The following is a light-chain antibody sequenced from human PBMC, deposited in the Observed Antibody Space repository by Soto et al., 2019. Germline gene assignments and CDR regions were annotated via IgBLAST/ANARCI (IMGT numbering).Light chain of an antibody. J-gene: IGKJ5*01. Sequence: EIVLTQSPDTPSLSPGERAALACRASQSVSSYLAWFQQRPGQPPRLLIHDASNRATGIPARFSGSGSGTDFTLTISRLEPEDFAVYYCQQYGRSPITFGQGTRREIK. CDR1: QSVSSY. V-gene: IGKV3-20*01. CDR3: QQYGRSPIT. CDR2: DAS.